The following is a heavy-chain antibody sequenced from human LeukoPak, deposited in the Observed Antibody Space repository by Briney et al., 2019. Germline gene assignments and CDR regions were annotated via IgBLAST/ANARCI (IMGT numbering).Heavy chain of an antibody. CDR2: ISGSGGST. CDR3: ANFAAGNSYYYYYYGMDV. Sequence: GGSLRLSCAASGFTFSSYAMSWVRQAPGKGLEWVSAISGSGGSTYYADSVKGRFTISRDNSKNTLYLQMNSLRAEDTAVYYCANFAAGNSYYYYYYGMDVWGQGTTVTVSS. V-gene: IGHV3-23*01. CDR1: GFTFSSYA. D-gene: IGHD4-23*01. J-gene: IGHJ6*02.